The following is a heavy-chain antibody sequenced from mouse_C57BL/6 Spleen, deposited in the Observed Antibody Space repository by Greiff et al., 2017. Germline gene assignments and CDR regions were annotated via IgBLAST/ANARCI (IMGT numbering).Heavy chain of an antibody. CDR1: GYSFTGYY. Sequence: VQLQQSGPELVKPGASVKISCKASGYSFTGYYMNWVKQSPEKSLEWIGEINPSTGGTTYNQKFKAKATLTVDKSSSTAYMQLKSLTSEDSAVYYCATWAAYYVDYWGQGTTLTVSS. V-gene: IGHV1-42*01. J-gene: IGHJ2*01. CDR3: ATWAAYYVDY. CDR2: INPSTGGT.